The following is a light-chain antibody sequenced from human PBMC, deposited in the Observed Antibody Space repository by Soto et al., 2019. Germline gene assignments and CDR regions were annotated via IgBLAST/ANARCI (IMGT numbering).Light chain of an antibody. Sequence: DIQMTQSPSTLSASVGYRVTITCRARQTISWYLAWYQQKAGQAPKVLIFDASTLESGVPSRFSGSGSGTEFTLTISSLQPDDFATYYCQQYNSYSTWTFGQGTKVE. CDR2: DAS. J-gene: IGKJ1*01. CDR3: QQYNSYSTWT. CDR1: QTISWY. V-gene: IGKV1-5*01.